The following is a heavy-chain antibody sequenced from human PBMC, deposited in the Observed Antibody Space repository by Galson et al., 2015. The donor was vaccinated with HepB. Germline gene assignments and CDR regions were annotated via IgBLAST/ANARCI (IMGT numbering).Heavy chain of an antibody. CDR2: VSVSGGGT. CDR3: AKDSGDFDAFDV. V-gene: IGHV3-23*01. D-gene: IGHD2-21*01. J-gene: IGHJ3*01. Sequence: SLRLSCAASGFTFSNYTMNWVRQPPGKGLEWVALVSVSGGGTHYGRSVKGRFTISRDNSRNTMYLQMNNLRAEDTAIYYCAKDSGDFDAFDVWGQGTVVTVSS. CDR1: GFTFSNYT.